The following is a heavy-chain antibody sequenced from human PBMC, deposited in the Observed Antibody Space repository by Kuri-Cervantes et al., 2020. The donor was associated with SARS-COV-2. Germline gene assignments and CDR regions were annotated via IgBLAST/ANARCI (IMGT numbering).Heavy chain of an antibody. D-gene: IGHD2-8*01. J-gene: IGHJ5*02. V-gene: IGHV3-64D*06. CDR3: VRWGRGVYMDGFYT. Sequence: GESLKISCSASGFSFRGYAMHWVRQAPGKGPEYVSVASADGGTTYYAASVKGRFTISRDKSKNTLYLQMSRLRPEDTAVYYCVRWGRGVYMDGFYTWGQGTLVTVSS. CDR2: ASADGGTT. CDR1: GFSFRGYA.